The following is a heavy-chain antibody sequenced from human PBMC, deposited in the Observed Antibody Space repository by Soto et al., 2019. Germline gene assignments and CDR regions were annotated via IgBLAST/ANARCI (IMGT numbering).Heavy chain of an antibody. Sequence: EVQLVESGGGLVQPGGSLKLSCAVSGFTISGSAMHWVRQASGKGLEWVGHIRSRPNSYATAYAASVRGRFTISRDDSKNTAFLQMNSLKTEDTAVYYCTLVDTGVINWFDPWGQGTLVTVSS. D-gene: IGHD5-18*01. V-gene: IGHV3-73*02. CDR2: IRSRPNSYAT. J-gene: IGHJ5*02. CDR3: TLVDTGVINWFDP. CDR1: GFTISGSA.